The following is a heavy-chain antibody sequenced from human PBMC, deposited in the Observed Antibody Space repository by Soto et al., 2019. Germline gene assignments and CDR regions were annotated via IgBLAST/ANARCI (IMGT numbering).Heavy chain of an antibody. Sequence: SETLSLTCTVSGGSISNYYWSWIRQPPGKGLEWIGYIYYSGSTNYNPSLKSRVTISVDTSKNQFSLKVTPVTAADTAVYYCARHGGSGYYDYYYYYMDVWGKGTTVTVSS. CDR3: ARHGGSGYYDYYYYYMDV. CDR2: IYYSGST. CDR1: GGSISNYY. J-gene: IGHJ6*03. V-gene: IGHV4-59*08. D-gene: IGHD3-3*01.